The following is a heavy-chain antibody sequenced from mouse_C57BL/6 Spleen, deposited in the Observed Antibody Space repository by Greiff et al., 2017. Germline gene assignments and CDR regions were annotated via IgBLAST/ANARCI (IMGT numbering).Heavy chain of an antibody. J-gene: IGHJ1*03. V-gene: IGHV3-6*01. CDR3: ARGGPNWYFDV. CDR1: GYSITSGYY. Sequence: EVKLEESGPGLVKPSQSLSLTCSVTGYSITSGYYWNWIRQFPGNKLEWMGYISYDGSNNYNPSLKNRISITRDTSKNQFFLKLNSVTTEDTATYYCARGGPNWYFDVWGTGTTVTVSS. CDR2: ISYDGSN.